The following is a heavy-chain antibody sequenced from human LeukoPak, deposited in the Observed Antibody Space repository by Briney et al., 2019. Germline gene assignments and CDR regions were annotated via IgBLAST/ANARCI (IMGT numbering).Heavy chain of an antibody. D-gene: IGHD1-26*01. J-gene: IGHJ4*02. V-gene: IGHV4-34*01. CDR2: INHSGST. Sequence: SETLSLTCAVYGGSFSGYDWSWIRQPPGKGLEWIGEINHSGSTNYNPSLKSRVTISVDTSKNQFSLKLSSVTAADTAVYYCARGRYGSESFDYWGQGTLVTVSS. CDR3: ARGRYGSESFDY. CDR1: GGSFSGYD.